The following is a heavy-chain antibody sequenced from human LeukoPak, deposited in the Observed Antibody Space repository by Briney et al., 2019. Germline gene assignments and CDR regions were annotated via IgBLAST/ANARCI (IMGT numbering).Heavy chain of an antibody. J-gene: IGHJ4*02. CDR1: GFTFSGYV. CDR2: ISYDGSNK. D-gene: IGHD1-1*01. CDR3: ARAANWNDGGFDY. V-gene: IGHV3-30*04. Sequence: PGGSLRLSCAASGFTFSGYVIHWVRQAPGKGLEWVAVISYDGSNKYYADSVKGRFTISRHNSKNTVYVQMNSLRAEDTAVYYCARAANWNDGGFDYWGQGTLVTVSS.